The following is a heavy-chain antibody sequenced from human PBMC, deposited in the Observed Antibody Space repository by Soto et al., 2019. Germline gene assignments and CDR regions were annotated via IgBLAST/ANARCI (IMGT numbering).Heavy chain of an antibody. Sequence: PSETLSLTCTVAGGSISSSSYYWGWIRQPPGKGLEWIGSIYYSGSTYYTPSLKSRVTISVDTSKNQFSLKLSSVTAADTAVYYCARRRVSIAVAGTDPFDYWGQGTLVTVSS. CDR2: IYYSGST. V-gene: IGHV4-39*01. CDR1: GGSISSSSYY. D-gene: IGHD6-19*01. CDR3: ARRRVSIAVAGTDPFDY. J-gene: IGHJ4*02.